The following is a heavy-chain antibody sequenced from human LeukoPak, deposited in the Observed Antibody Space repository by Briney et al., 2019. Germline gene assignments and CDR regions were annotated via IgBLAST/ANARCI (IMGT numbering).Heavy chain of an antibody. D-gene: IGHD2-21*02. J-gene: IGHJ5*02. CDR3: ARDYCTRGGDCYKEDLFDP. V-gene: IGHV1-18*01. CDR1: GHTLAIYG. CDR2: ICPYEGDT. Sequence: VASVKVSCKASGHTLAIYGTSWVRQAPEQGLEWMAWICPYEGDTNHTQNLEDRDTMTTETSTSTAYMEVRSLRSDDAAIYYCARDYCTRGGDCYKEDLFDPWGQGTLVTVSS.